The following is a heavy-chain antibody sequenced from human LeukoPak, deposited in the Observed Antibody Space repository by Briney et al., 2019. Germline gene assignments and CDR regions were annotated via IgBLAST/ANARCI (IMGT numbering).Heavy chain of an antibody. V-gene: IGHV3-23*01. J-gene: IGHJ4*02. D-gene: IGHD1-26*01. CDR3: AKDGGWEAPLDY. CDR2: ISGSGGST. Sequence: ASVKVSCKASGYTFSSYAMSWFRQAPGKGLEWVSAISGSGGSTYYADSVKGRFTISRDNSKNTLYLQMNSLRAEDTAVYYCAKDGGWEAPLDYWGQGTLVTVSS. CDR1: GYTFSSYA.